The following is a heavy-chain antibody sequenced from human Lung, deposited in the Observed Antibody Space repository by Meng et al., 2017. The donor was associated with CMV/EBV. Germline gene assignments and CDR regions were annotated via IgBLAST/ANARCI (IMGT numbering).Heavy chain of an antibody. D-gene: IGHD3-3*01. CDR1: GFTFSSSA. Sequence: SXKISXAASGFTFSSSAMHWVRQAPGKGLEWVAVASYDGSHKYYADSVKGRFTISRDNSKNSLYLQMNSLRPEDTAVYYCARGIKEWSYFYYHAMDVWGQGXTVTVSS. CDR2: ASYDGSHK. J-gene: IGHJ6*02. V-gene: IGHV3-30*04. CDR3: ARGIKEWSYFYYHAMDV.